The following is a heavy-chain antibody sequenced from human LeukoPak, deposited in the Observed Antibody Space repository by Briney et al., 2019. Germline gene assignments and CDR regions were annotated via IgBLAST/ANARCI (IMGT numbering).Heavy chain of an antibody. J-gene: IGHJ4*02. D-gene: IGHD1-26*01. Sequence: SETLSLTCAVYGGSFSGYYWSWIRQPPGKGLEWIGEINHSGSTNYNPPLKSRVTISVDTSKNQFSLKLSSVTAADTAVYYCARGDSGSYLRLFDYWGQGTLVTVSS. CDR1: GGSFSGYY. V-gene: IGHV4-34*01. CDR3: ARGDSGSYLRLFDY. CDR2: INHSGST.